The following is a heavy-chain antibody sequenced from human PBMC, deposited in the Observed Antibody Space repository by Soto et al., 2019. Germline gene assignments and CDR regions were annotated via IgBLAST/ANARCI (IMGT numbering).Heavy chain of an antibody. J-gene: IGHJ4*02. Sequence: QLQLQESGPGLVKPSETLSLTCTVSGGSISSSSYYWGWIRQPPGKGLEWIGSIYYSGSTYYNPSLKSRVTISVDTSKNQFSLKLSSVTAADTAVYYCASGERFLHPYYFDYWGQGTLVTVSS. CDR1: GGSISSSSYY. CDR3: ASGERFLHPYYFDY. D-gene: IGHD2-21*01. CDR2: IYYSGST. V-gene: IGHV4-39*01.